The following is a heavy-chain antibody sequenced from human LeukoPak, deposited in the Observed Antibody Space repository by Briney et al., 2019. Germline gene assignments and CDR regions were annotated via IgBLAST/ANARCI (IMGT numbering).Heavy chain of an antibody. J-gene: IGHJ2*01. Sequence: QTGGSLRLSCAASGFTFSSYSMNWVRQAPGKGLEWVSYISSSSSTIYYADSVKGRFTISRDNAKNSLYLQMNSLRAEDTAVYYCARAGYSYGDFSWYFDLWGRGTLVTVSS. CDR3: ARAGYSYGDFSWYFDL. V-gene: IGHV3-48*01. D-gene: IGHD5-18*01. CDR1: GFTFSSYS. CDR2: ISSSSSTI.